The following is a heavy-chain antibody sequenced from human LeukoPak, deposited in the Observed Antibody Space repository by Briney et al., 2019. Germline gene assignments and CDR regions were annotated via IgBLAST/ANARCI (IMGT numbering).Heavy chain of an antibody. CDR1: GFTFSSYV. CDR2: ISGSGANT. Sequence: PGGSLRLSCAASGFTFSSYVMSWLRQAPGKGLEWVSEISGSGANTYYADSVKGRFSIPRDNSKNTLYMQMNSLRVEDTAVYYCARWYQGGYWGQGTLVTVSS. D-gene: IGHD4-23*01. V-gene: IGHV3-23*01. CDR3: ARWYQGGY. J-gene: IGHJ4*02.